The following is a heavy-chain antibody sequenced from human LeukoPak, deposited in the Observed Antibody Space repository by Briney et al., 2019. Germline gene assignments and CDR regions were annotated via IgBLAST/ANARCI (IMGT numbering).Heavy chain of an antibody. V-gene: IGHV3-7*01. CDR3: ARAGTYYYDSSGYYYLPMDV. CDR1: GFTFSSYW. J-gene: IGHJ6*04. Sequence: GGSLRLSCAASGFTFSSYWMSWVRQAPGKGLEWVANIKQDGSEKYYVDSVKGRFTISRDNAKNTLYPQMNSLRAEDTAVYYCARAGTYYYDSSGYYYLPMDVWGKGTTVTISS. CDR2: IKQDGSEK. D-gene: IGHD3-22*01.